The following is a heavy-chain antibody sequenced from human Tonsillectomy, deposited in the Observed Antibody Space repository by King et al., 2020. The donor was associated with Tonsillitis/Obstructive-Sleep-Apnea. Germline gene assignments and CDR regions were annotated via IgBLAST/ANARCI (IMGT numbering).Heavy chain of an antibody. J-gene: IGHJ4*02. CDR3: ARLTGESRTSHY. CDR2: IWYDGSNK. V-gene: IGHV3-33*01. D-gene: IGHD3-16*01. Sequence: VQLVESGGGVVQPGRSLRLSCAASGFTFSSYGMHWVRQAPGKGLEWVAVIWYDGSNKYYADSVKGRITISRDNSKNTLYLQMNSLRAEDTAVYYVARLTGESRTSHYWVQGTLVTVSS. CDR1: GFTFSSYG.